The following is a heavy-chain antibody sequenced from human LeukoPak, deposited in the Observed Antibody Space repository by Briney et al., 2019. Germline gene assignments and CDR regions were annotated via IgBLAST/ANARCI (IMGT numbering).Heavy chain of an antibody. CDR1: GESMIGHY. V-gene: IGHV4-34*01. CDR2: IHHSGGT. Sequence: SETLSLTCAVYGESMIGHYWTWIRQPPGKRLEWIGEIHHSGGTHSNPSLKNRLTMSIDMSKNQFSLKLKSVTAADTAVYYCARATASGSGRAYDHWAQGNLVPVSS. J-gene: IGHJ4*02. CDR3: ARATASGSGRAYDH. D-gene: IGHD3-10*01.